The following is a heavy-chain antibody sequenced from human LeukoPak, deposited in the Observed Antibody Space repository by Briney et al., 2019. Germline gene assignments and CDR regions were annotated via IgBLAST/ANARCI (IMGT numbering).Heavy chain of an antibody. J-gene: IGHJ6*02. V-gene: IGHV4-59*01. CDR3: ARVGGSNYYYYGMDV. CDR1: GGSISSYY. D-gene: IGHD3-10*01. Sequence: SETLTLTCTVSGGSISSYYWSWIRQPPGKGLEWIGYIYYSGSTNYNPSLKSRVTISVDTSKNQFSLKLSSVTAADTAVYYCARVGGSNYYYYGMDVWGQGTTVTVSS. CDR2: IYYSGST.